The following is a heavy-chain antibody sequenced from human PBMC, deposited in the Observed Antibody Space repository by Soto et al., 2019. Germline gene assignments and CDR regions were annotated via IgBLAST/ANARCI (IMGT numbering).Heavy chain of an antibody. CDR2: RRPDGSET. V-gene: IGHV3-7*03. D-gene: IGHD4-4*01. Sequence: DVQLVQSGGGLVQPGGSLRLSCAGSGFTFTDFYMNWVRQAPGKGLEWVANRRPDGSETNYVESVKGRFTTSRDNAKNSLFLQMNSLRAEDTAVYYCAGWVGHDYNSWGQGILVTVSS. J-gene: IGHJ5*02. CDR1: GFTFTDFY. CDR3: AGWVGHDYNS.